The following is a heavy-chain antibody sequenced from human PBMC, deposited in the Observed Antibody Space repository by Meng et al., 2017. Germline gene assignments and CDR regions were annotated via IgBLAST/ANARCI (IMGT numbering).Heavy chain of an antibody. J-gene: IGHJ4*02. CDR2: IYYSGST. Sequence: SETLSLTCTVSGGSISSSSYYWGWIRQPPGKGLEWIGSIYYSGSTYYNPSLKSRVTISVDTSKNQFSLKLSSVTAADTAVYYCARDLEQQLVPGAFDYWGQGTLVTSPQ. D-gene: IGHD6-13*01. CDR1: GGSISSSSYY. CDR3: ARDLEQQLVPGAFDY. V-gene: IGHV4-39*07.